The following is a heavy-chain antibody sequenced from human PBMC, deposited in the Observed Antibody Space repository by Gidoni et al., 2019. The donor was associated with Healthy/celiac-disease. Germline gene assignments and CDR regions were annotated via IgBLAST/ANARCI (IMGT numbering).Heavy chain of an antibody. CDR3: ARDSRPHTYYYDSRQGAGDI. Sequence: QVQLQESGPGLVKPSQTLSLTCPVSGGSISSGGYYRSWIRQHPGKGLELIGYIYYSGSTYYNPSLKSRVTISVDTSKNQFSLKLSSVTAADTAVYYCARDSRPHTYYYDSRQGAGDIWGQGTMVTVSS. CDR1: GGSISSGGYY. CDR2: IYYSGST. J-gene: IGHJ3*02. D-gene: IGHD3-22*01. V-gene: IGHV4-31*03.